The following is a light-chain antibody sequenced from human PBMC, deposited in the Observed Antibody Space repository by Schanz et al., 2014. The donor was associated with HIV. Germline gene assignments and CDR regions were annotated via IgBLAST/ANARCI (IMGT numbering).Light chain of an antibody. V-gene: IGLV2-14*03. CDR2: DVS. Sequence: QSVLTQPASVSGSPGQSISISCTGTSGDVGSYNYVSWYQQHPGKAPKLMIYDVSNRPSGVSSRFSGSKSGNTASLTISGLQAEDEADYYCCSYTSSSPVVFGGGTKLTVL. J-gene: IGLJ2*01. CDR3: CSYTSSSPVV. CDR1: SGDVGSYNY.